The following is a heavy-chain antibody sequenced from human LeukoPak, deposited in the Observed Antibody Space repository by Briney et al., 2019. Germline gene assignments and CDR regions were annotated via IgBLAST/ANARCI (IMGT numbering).Heavy chain of an antibody. CDR2: IIPIFGTA. CDR1: GGTLCSYA. Sequence: GASVKVSCKASGGTLCSYAISWVRQAPGQGLEWMGGIIPIFGTANYAQKFQGRVTITTDESTSTAYMELSSLRSEDTAVYYCARSYSGYDYPDWFDPWGQGTLVTVSS. CDR3: ARSYSGYDYPDWFDP. D-gene: IGHD5-12*01. J-gene: IGHJ5*02. V-gene: IGHV1-69*05.